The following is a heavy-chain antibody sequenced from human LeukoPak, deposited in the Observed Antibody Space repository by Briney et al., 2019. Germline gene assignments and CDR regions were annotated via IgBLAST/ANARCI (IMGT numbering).Heavy chain of an antibody. CDR1: GFTFSNAW. V-gene: IGHV3-15*01. Sequence: GSLRLSCAASGFTFSNAWMSWVHQAPGKGLEWVGRIKSETDGGTTDYAAPVKGRFTISRDDSKNTLYLQMNSLKTEDTAMYYCTTVYQPKIYYDLWSSPEAFDIWGQGTMVTVSS. D-gene: IGHD3-3*01. J-gene: IGHJ3*02. CDR3: TTVYQPKIYYDLWSSPEAFDI. CDR2: IKSETDGGTT.